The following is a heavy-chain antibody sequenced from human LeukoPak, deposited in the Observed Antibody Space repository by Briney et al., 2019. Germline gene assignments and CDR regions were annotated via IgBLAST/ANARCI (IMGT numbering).Heavy chain of an antibody. CDR2: IRSKAYGGTT. V-gene: IGHV3-49*03. CDR1: GFTFGDYA. Sequence: GGSLRLSCTASGFTFGDYAMSWFRQAPGKGLEWVGFIRSKAYGGTTEYAASVKGRFTISRDDSKSIAYLQMNSLKTEDTAVYYCTRDGDSNYEPSDYWGQGTLVTVSS. CDR3: TRDGDSNYEPSDY. J-gene: IGHJ4*02. D-gene: IGHD4-11*01.